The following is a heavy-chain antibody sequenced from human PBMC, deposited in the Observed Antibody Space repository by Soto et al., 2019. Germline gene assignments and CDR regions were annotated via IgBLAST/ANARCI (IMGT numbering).Heavy chain of an antibody. CDR1: GGSIISYY. J-gene: IGHJ4*02. D-gene: IGHD3-16*01. CDR3: ARRYGGNFDY. CDR2: IYYSGST. V-gene: IGHV4-59*01. Sequence: SETLSHTCTVSGGSIISYYWSWIRQPPGKGLEWIGYIYYSGSTNYNPSLKSRVTISVDTSKNQFSLKLSSVTAADTAVYYCARRYGGNFDYWGQGTLVTVSS.